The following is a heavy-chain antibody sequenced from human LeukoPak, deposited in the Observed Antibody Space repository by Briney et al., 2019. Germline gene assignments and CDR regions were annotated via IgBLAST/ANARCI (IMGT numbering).Heavy chain of an antibody. J-gene: IGHJ6*02. D-gene: IGHD1-26*01. Sequence: GRSLRLSCAATGFTFKDYGMHWVRQPPGKGLEWVSSINWNGGGTDYADSVKGRFTISRDNAKNSLYLQLSSLRPEDTALYYCAKHMRATNAYSFFGLDVWGQGTTVTVSS. CDR3: AKHMRATNAYSFFGLDV. CDR1: GFTFKDYG. CDR2: INWNGGGT. V-gene: IGHV3-9*01.